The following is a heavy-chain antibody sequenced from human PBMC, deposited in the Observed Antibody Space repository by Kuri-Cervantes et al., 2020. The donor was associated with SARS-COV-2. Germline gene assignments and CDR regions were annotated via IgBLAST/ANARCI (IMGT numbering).Heavy chain of an antibody. CDR1: GFTFSSYA. CDR3: AKDGGIFGVVILGYFDY. J-gene: IGHJ4*02. D-gene: IGHD3-3*01. CDR2: ISGSGDST. Sequence: GESLKISCAASGFTFSSYAMSWVRQAPGKGLEWVSAISGSGDSTYYADSVKGRSTISRDNSKNTLYLQMNSLRAEVTAVYYCAKDGGIFGVVILGYFDYWGQGTLVTVSS. V-gene: IGHV3-23*01.